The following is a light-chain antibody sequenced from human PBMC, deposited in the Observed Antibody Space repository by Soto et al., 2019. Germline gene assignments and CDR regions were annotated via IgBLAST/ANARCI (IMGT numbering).Light chain of an antibody. CDR2: ATS. V-gene: IGKV1-39*01. CDR3: QQTYQAPRA. Sequence: DIQMTQSPSSLSASVGDRVTIMCRASQTISNYLNWYQQKPGQAPKRLISATSSLQGGVPSRFSGSRSGTNFTLTISSLQPVDFATYYGQQTYQAPRAVGQGTKVETK. CDR1: QTISNY. J-gene: IGKJ1*01.